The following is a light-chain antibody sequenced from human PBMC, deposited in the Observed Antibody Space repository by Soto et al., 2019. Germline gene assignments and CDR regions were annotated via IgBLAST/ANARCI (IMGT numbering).Light chain of an antibody. V-gene: IGKV3-20*01. CDR3: QQCGSSPQT. J-gene: IGKJ2*01. CDR2: GAS. CDR1: QSVTSNS. Sequence: EIVLTQSPGTLSLSPGERATLSCRASQSVTSNSLAWYQQKPGQPPRLLIYGASSRATGIPDRFSGSGSGTDFALTINRLEPEDVAVYYCQQCGSSPQTFGQGTKLEIK.